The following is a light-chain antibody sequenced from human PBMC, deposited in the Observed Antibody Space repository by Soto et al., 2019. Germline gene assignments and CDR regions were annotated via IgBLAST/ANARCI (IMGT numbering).Light chain of an antibody. CDR3: QQYNSAPWT. CDR2: KAS. CDR1: QGISSW. Sequence: DIPMTQSPSTLSASVGDRVPITCRASQGISSWLAWYRQKPGKAPKLLIYKASSLETGAPSRFSGSGSGTEFALTISSLQPDDFETLYCQQYNSAPWTCGQGIQMESK. V-gene: IGKV1-5*03. J-gene: IGKJ1*01.